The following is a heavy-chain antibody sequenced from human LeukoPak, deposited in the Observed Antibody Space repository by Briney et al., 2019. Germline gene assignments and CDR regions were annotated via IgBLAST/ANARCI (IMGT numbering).Heavy chain of an antibody. J-gene: IGHJ5*02. CDR1: GFTFSDYY. Sequence: PGGSLRLSCAASGFTFSDYYMSWIRQAPGKGLEWVSYISSSGSTIYYADSVKGRFTISRDNAKNSLYLQMNSLRAEDTAVYYCARVPAAIRGERWFDPWGQGTVVTVSS. CDR2: ISSSGSTI. V-gene: IGHV3-11*04. D-gene: IGHD2-2*02. CDR3: ARVPAAIRGERWFDP.